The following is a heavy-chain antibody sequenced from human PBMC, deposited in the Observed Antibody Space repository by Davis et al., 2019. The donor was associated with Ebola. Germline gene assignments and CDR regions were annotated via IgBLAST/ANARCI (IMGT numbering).Heavy chain of an antibody. D-gene: IGHD5-18*01. CDR3: ASNTAMVFGY. CDR2: ISSSSSYI. Sequence: GESLKISCAASGFTFSSYSMNWVRQAPGKGLEWVSSISSSSSYIYYADSVKGRFTISRDNAKNSLYLQMNSLRAEDTAVYYCASNTAMVFGYWGQGTLVTVSS. J-gene: IGHJ4*02. V-gene: IGHV3-21*04. CDR1: GFTFSSYS.